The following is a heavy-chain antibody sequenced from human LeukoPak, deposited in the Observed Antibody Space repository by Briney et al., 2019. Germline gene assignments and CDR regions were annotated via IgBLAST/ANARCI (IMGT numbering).Heavy chain of an antibody. J-gene: IGHJ1*01. Sequence: GGSLRLSCAASGFIFENYGMHWVRQAPGQGLQWVAVISYDGNTKYYGDSVKGRFTISRDNSKNTLFLELNSLRAEDTAVYYCATDAYFDMRGGPRRWGQGTLVSVSS. CDR2: ISYDGNTK. D-gene: IGHD3-9*01. V-gene: IGHV3-30*03. CDR3: ATDAYFDMRGGPRR. CDR1: GFIFENYG.